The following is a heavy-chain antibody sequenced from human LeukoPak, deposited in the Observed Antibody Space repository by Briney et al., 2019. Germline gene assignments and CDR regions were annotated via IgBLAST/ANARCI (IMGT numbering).Heavy chain of an antibody. D-gene: IGHD4-17*01. CDR2: ISYDGSIK. Sequence: PGRSLRLSCAASGFTFSSYGMHWVRQAPGKGLEWVAVISYDGSIKYYADSVKGRFTISRDNSKNTLYLQMNSLSAEDTAVYYCAKGGDSPLYYYGMDVWGQGTTVTVSS. J-gene: IGHJ6*02. CDR3: AKGGDSPLYYYGMDV. V-gene: IGHV3-30*18. CDR1: GFTFSSYG.